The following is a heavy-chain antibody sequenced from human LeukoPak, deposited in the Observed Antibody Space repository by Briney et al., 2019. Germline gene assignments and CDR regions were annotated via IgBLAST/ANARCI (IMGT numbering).Heavy chain of an antibody. Sequence: GGSLRLSCAAPGFTFSSYAMSWVRQAPGKGLEWVSAISGSGGSTYYADSVKGRSTISRDNSKNTLYLQMNSLRAEDTAVYYCAKAGWHDYYYGMDVWGQGTTVTVSS. CDR1: GFTFSSYA. D-gene: IGHD6-19*01. V-gene: IGHV3-23*01. CDR3: AKAGWHDYYYGMDV. J-gene: IGHJ6*02. CDR2: ISGSGGST.